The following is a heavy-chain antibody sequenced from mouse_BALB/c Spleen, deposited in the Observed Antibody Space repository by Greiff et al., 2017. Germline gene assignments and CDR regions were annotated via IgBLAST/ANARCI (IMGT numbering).Heavy chain of an antibody. CDR1: GYSFTGYY. CDR2: ISCYNGAT. CDR3: ARSHIYDYDEKAWFAY. J-gene: IGHJ3*01. Sequence: LVKTGASVKISCKASGYSFTGYYMHWVKQSHGKSLEWIGYISCYNGATSYNQKFKGKATFTVDTSSSTAYMQFNSLTSEDSAVYYCARSHIYDYDEKAWFAYWGQGTLVTVSA. V-gene: IGHV1S34*01. D-gene: IGHD2-4*01.